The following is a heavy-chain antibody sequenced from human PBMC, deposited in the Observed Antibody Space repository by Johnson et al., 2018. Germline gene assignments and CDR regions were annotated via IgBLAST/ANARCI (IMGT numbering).Heavy chain of an antibody. CDR3: ARRHALDV. J-gene: IGHJ6*02. V-gene: IGHV3-21*01. CDR2: ISSSSKYI. Sequence: VQLVESGGGPVKPGGSLRLSCVVSGFVSSAYTINWVRKAPGKGLEWVSSISSSSKYIRYADAVKDRFIITRENSKNTLNLQMDSLRVEDTAVYYCARRHALDVWGQGTTVTVSS. CDR1: GFVSSAYT.